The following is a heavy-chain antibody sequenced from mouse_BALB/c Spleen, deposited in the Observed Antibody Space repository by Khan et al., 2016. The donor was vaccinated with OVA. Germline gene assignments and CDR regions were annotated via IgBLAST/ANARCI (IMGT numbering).Heavy chain of an antibody. V-gene: IGHV3-2*02. CDR2: ISYNGNT. J-gene: IGHJ2*01. CDR1: GYSITSDYA. Sequence: EVELVESGPGLVKPSQSLSFTCTVTGYSITSDYAWNWIRQFPGNKLEWMGHISYNGNTKYNPSLQSRISITRDTSKNQFFLQLNSVTTEDTATYDCARIYGGNFDYWGQGTTRTVSS. CDR3: ARIYGGNFDY. D-gene: IGHD1-1*01.